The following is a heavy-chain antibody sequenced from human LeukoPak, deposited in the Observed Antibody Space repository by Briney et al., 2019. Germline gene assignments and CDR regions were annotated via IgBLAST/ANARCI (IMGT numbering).Heavy chain of an antibody. CDR3: ARGEGVYYYDSSGPLRAGYFDY. CDR1: GGSISGYY. Sequence: KSSETLSLTCTVSGGSISGYYWSWIRQPPGKGLERIGYIYYSGSTSYNPSLKSRVTISVDPSQSHISLKLSSVTAADTAVYYCARGEGVYYYDSSGPLRAGYFDYWGQGTLVTVSS. CDR2: IYYSGST. J-gene: IGHJ4*02. V-gene: IGHV4-59*01. D-gene: IGHD3-22*01.